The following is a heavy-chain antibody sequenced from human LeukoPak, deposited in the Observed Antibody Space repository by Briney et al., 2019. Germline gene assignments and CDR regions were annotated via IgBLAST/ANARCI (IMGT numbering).Heavy chain of an antibody. V-gene: IGHV3-9*03. J-gene: IGHJ6*04. D-gene: IGHD6-13*01. CDR1: GFTLNGYW. CDR2: ISWNSGSI. Sequence: GGSLRLSCAALGFTLNGYWMHWVRQAPGKGLEWVSGISWNSGSIGYADSVKGRFTISRDNAKNSLYLQMNSLRAEDMALYYCAKDTGIAAAGTMDVWGKGTTVTVSS. CDR3: AKDTGIAAAGTMDV.